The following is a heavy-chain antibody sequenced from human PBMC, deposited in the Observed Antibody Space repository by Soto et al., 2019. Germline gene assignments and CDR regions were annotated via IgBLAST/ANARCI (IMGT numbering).Heavy chain of an antibody. V-gene: IGHV3-30-3*01. CDR1: GGNCEDIG. CDR2: ISYDGSNK. CDR3: ARHKRDLRFLEWSYYFDS. Sequence: FIRHSYGAAGGNCEDIGGSWVRQDPGKGLEWVAVISYDGSNKYYTDSVKGRFTISRDNSKNTLYLQMNSLRAEDTAVYYCARHKRDLRFLEWSYYFDSWGQGTLVTVS. J-gene: IGHJ4*02. D-gene: IGHD3-3*01.